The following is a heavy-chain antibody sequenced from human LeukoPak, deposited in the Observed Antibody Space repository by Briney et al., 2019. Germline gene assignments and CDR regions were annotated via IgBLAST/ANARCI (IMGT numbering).Heavy chain of an antibody. J-gene: IGHJ4*02. CDR2: VSGTGGMT. Sequence: SGGSLRLSCAASGFSFSNYAMSWVRQAPGKGLEWVSVVSGTGGMTHYADSVKGRFTISRDNSKNTLYLQMNSLRAEDTAVYYCAKSRTNYYDSSDAFDFWGQGTLVTVSS. D-gene: IGHD3-22*01. V-gene: IGHV3-23*01. CDR1: GFSFSNYA. CDR3: AKSRTNYYDSSDAFDF.